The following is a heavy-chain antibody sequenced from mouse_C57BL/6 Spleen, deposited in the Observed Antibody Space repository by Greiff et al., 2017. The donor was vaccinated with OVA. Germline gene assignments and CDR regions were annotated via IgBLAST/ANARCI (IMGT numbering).Heavy chain of an antibody. V-gene: IGHV1-69*01. D-gene: IGHD2-4*01. CDR1: GYTFTSYW. CDR3: ESKRDDLGCAY. CDR2: IDPSDSYT. J-gene: IGHJ3*01. Sequence: VQLQQPGAELVMPGASVKLSCKASGYTFTSYWMHWVKQRPGQGLEWIGEIDPSDSYTNYNQKFKGKSTLTVYKTSSTAYMQLSSLTSEDSAVYDWESKRDDLGCAYRGQRTLGTGAA.